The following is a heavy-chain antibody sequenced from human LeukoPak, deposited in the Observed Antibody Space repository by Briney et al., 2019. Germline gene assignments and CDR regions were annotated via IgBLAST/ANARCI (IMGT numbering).Heavy chain of an antibody. CDR3: ARNVRDTANHDAFDI. D-gene: IGHD5-18*01. Sequence: ASVKVSCKASGYTFTYRYLHWVRQAPGQALEWMGWITPFNGNTNYAQKFQDRVTITRDRSMSTAYMELSSLRSEDTAMYYCARNVRDTANHDAFDIWGQGTMVTVSS. J-gene: IGHJ3*02. CDR1: GYTFTYRY. CDR2: ITPFNGNT. V-gene: IGHV1-45*02.